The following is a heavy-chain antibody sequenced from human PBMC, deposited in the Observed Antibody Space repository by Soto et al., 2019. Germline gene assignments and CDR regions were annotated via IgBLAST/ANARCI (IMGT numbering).Heavy chain of an antibody. CDR2: ISGSGGST. D-gene: IGHD5-12*01. CDR1: GFTFSSYS. Sequence: GSLRLSCAASGFTFSSYSMSWVRQAPGKGLEWVSAISGSGGSTYYADSVKGRFTISRDNSKNTLYLQMNSLRAEDTAVYYCAKGGYSGYDRKDYWGQGTLVTVSS. J-gene: IGHJ4*02. CDR3: AKGGYSGYDRKDY. V-gene: IGHV3-23*01.